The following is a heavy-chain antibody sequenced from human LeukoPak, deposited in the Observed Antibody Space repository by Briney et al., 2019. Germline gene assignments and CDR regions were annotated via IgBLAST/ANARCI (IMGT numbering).Heavy chain of an antibody. Sequence: GGSLKLSCVASGFTFGRFWMTWVRQAPGKGLEWVANINQNGNETYYVDSVKGRFTISRDNARQSLYLQMNSLRAEDTAVYYCAADYYVTNVYGDYWGQGSLVTVSS. CDR1: GFTFGRFW. V-gene: IGHV3-7*01. D-gene: IGHD3-10*02. CDR2: INQNGNET. J-gene: IGHJ4*02. CDR3: AADYYVTNVYGDY.